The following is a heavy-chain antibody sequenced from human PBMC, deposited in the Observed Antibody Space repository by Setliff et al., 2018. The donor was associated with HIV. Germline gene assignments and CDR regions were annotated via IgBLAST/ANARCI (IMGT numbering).Heavy chain of an antibody. CDR2: INHSGST. Sequence: SETLSLTCAVYGGSFSGCYWSWIRQPPGKGLEWIGEINHSGSTNYNPSLKSRVTISVDTSKNQFSLKLSSVTAADTAVYYCARGVWFGLYYYYMDVWGKGTTVTVSS. J-gene: IGHJ6*03. D-gene: IGHD3-10*01. V-gene: IGHV4-34*01. CDR3: ARGVWFGLYYYYMDV. CDR1: GGSFSGCY.